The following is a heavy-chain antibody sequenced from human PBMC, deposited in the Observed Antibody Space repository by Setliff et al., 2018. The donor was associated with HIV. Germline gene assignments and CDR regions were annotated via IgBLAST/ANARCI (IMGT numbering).Heavy chain of an antibody. J-gene: IGHJ4*02. CDR2: MTPLTAST. Sequence: ASVKVSCKASGYTFGGYYIDWARHAPGQGLEWIGWMTPLTASTGYSRKFQGRVTMTEDTSTNTAYMELSGLRSGDTAVYYCAIDMVGGWLRPMPDFWGQGALVTVSS. CDR1: GYTFGGYY. V-gene: IGHV1-8*02. D-gene: IGHD2-2*01. CDR3: AIDMVGGWLRPMPDF.